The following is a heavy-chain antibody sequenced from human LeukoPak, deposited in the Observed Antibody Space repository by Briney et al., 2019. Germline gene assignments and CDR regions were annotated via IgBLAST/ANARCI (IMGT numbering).Heavy chain of an antibody. D-gene: IGHD1-26*01. V-gene: IGHV4-59*08. CDR1: GGPIISYY. J-gene: IGHJ5*02. Sequence: SETLSLPLTVSGGPIISYYWSWFRQPPGKAREWLGYIYYSGNTNYNPFLKSRVTISVDTSKNQLSLKLTSVTAADTAVYYCAMYSGSYQPWFDPWGQGTLVTVSS. CDR3: AMYSGSYQPWFDP. CDR2: IYYSGNT.